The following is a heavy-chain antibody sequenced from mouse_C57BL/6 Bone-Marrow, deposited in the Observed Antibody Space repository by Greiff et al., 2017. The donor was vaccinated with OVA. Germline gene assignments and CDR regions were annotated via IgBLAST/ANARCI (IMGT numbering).Heavy chain of an antibody. CDR2: ISSGSSTI. V-gene: IGHV5-17*01. Sequence: EVQRVESGGGLVKPGGSLKLSCAASGFTFSDYGMHWVRQAPEQGLEWVAYISSGSSTIYYADTVKGRFTISRDNAKNTLFLQMTSLRSEDTAMYYCARTGLLFSFAYWGQGTLVTVSA. CDR3: ARTGLLFSFAY. J-gene: IGHJ3*01. D-gene: IGHD2-3*01. CDR1: GFTFSDYG.